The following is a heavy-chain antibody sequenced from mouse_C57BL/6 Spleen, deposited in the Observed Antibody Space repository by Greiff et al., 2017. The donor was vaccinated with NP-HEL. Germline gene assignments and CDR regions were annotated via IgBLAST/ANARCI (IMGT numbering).Heavy chain of an antibody. CDR2: IDPEDGKT. CDR3: ARSFGYWYFHV. CDR1: GFNIKDYY. Sequence: VQLQQSGAELVKPGASVKLSCTASGFNIKDYYMHWVKQRTEQGLEWIGRIDPEDGKTKYDPKFQGKATITADTSSNTAYLQLSSLTSEDTAVYCCARSFGYWYFHVWGTGTTVTVSS. V-gene: IGHV14-2*01. J-gene: IGHJ1*03.